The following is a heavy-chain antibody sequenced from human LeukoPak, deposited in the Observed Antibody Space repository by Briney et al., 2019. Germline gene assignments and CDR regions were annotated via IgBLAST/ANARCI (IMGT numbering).Heavy chain of an antibody. J-gene: IGHJ4*02. CDR2: ISGSGGST. V-gene: IGHV3-23*01. D-gene: IGHD3-22*01. Sequence: PGGSLRLSCVASGFTFSNYAMSWVRQAPGKGLEWVSAISGSGGSTYYADSVKGRFTISRDNSKNTLYLQVNSLRAEDTAVYYCAKVIPGYDSSGYHDYWGQGTLVTVSS. CDR1: GFTFSNYA. CDR3: AKVIPGYDSSGYHDY.